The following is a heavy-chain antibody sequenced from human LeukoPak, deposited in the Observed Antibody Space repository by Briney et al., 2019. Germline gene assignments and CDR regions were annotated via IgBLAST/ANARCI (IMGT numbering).Heavy chain of an antibody. D-gene: IGHD5-12*01. CDR1: GYTFTGYY. V-gene: IGHV1-2*02. CDR2: INPNSGGT. Sequence: ASVKVSCKASGYTFTGYYMHWVRQAPGQGLEWMGWINPNSGGTNYAQKFQGRVTKTRDTSISTAYMELSRLRSDDTAVYYCARALSGYDYNWFDPWGQGTLVTVSS. J-gene: IGHJ5*02. CDR3: ARALSGYDYNWFDP.